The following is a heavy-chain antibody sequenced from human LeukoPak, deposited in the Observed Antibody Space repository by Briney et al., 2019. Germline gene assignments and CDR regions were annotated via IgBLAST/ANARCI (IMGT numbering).Heavy chain of an antibody. V-gene: IGHV3-53*01. CDR2: IYSGGTT. Sequence: GGSLRLSCAASGFTVSNNYMSWVRQAPGKGLEWVSVIYSGGTTYYADSVKGRFTISRDNFKNTLYLQMNSLRAEDTAVYYCARDGRSYSSGWSNFDYWGQGTLVTVSS. J-gene: IGHJ4*02. CDR3: ARDGRSYSSGWSNFDY. D-gene: IGHD6-19*01. CDR1: GFTVSNNY.